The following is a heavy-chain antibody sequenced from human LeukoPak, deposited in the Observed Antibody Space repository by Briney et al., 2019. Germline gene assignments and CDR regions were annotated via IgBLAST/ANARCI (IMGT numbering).Heavy chain of an antibody. D-gene: IGHD1-7*01. V-gene: IGHV1-18*01. Sequence: GASATVSCKASGYIFSNYGISWVRQAPGQGLEWMGWISAKNGDTNYIQKFRGRVTMTTDTSTSTAYMELWSLRSGDTAVYYCARDVPGTTPFDYWGQGTLVTVSS. J-gene: IGHJ4*02. CDR3: ARDVPGTTPFDY. CDR1: GYIFSNYG. CDR2: ISAKNGDT.